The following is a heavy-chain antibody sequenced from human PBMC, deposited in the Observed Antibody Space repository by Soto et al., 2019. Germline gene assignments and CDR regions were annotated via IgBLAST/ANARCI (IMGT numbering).Heavy chain of an antibody. CDR2: ISSKDEK. D-gene: IGHD3-22*01. V-gene: IGHV2-26*01. Sequence: SGPTLVNPTDSRTLTCTVSGFSLTYALTCVSWIRQPPGKALEWRAHISSKDEKTYSTSLKERLSISRDTSKSQVVLTMTDLDPVDTATYSCARMVFDRSGYYLKGNWFDTWGQGTLVTVSS. CDR1: GFSLTYALTC. J-gene: IGHJ5*02. CDR3: ARMVFDRSGYYLKGNWFDT.